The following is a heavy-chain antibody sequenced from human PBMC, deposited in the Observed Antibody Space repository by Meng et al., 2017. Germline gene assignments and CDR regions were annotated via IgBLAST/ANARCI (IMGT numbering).Heavy chain of an antibody. CDR1: GGSTSSYY. CDR2: IYYSGST. CDR3: ARARQKGVGAIDY. J-gene: IGHJ4*02. Sequence: ESGQGLVKPSETLSLTCTVSGGSTSSYYWSWIRQPPGKGLEWIGYIYYSGSTNYNPSLKSRVTISVDTSKNQFSLKLSSVTAADTAVYYCARARQKGVGAIDYWGQGTLVTVSS. V-gene: IGHV4-59*01. D-gene: IGHD1-26*01.